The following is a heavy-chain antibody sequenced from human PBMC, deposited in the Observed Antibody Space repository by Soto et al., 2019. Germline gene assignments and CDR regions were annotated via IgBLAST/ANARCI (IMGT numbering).Heavy chain of an antibody. J-gene: IGHJ4*02. CDR1: GFTVSSYA. Sequence: WGSLRLSCAASGFTVSSYAMSWVRQAPGKGLEWVSAISGSGGSTYYADSVKGRFTISRDNSKNTLYLQMNSLRAEDTAVYYCARIDHGGTLDFWGQGTLVTVSS. V-gene: IGHV3-23*01. D-gene: IGHD1-1*01. CDR2: ISGSGGST. CDR3: ARIDHGGTLDF.